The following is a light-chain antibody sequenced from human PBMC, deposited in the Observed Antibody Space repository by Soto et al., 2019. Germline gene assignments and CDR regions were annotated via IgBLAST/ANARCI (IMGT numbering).Light chain of an antibody. CDR3: QQYGSSPWT. Sequence: EIVLTQSPGTLSLSPGERATLSCRARQSVSSSFLAWYQQKPGQAPRLLIYGASSMATGIPDRFSGSGSGTDFTLTISRMEPEDFAVYYCQQYGSSPWTFGQGNKVEIK. J-gene: IGKJ1*01. CDR2: GAS. V-gene: IGKV3-20*01. CDR1: QSVSSSF.